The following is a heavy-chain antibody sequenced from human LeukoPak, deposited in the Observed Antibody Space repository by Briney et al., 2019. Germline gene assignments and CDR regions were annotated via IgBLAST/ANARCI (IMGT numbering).Heavy chain of an antibody. D-gene: IGHD4-17*01. CDR1: GFTFSSYG. V-gene: IGHV3-7*01. CDR2: IKEDGSEK. CDR3: ARDTTVTTLGNYFFGMDV. Sequence: GGSLRLSCAASGFTFSSYGMHWVRQAPGKGLEWVANIKEDGSEKYYGDSVKGRFAISRDNAKNSVYLQMNSLRAEDTAVYYCARDTTVTTLGNYFFGMDVWGQGTTVTVSS. J-gene: IGHJ6*02.